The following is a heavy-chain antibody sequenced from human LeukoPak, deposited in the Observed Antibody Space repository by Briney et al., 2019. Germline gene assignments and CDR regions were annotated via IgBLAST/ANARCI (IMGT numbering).Heavy chain of an antibody. Sequence: PSETLSLTCTVSGDSISSYYWSWLRQPPGKGLEGIGYISYSGSTNFNPSLKSRVTISVDTSKNQFSLKLSSVTAADTAVYYCAREGTAGTNLNWFDPWGQGTLVTVSS. CDR2: ISYSGST. D-gene: IGHD1-1*01. J-gene: IGHJ5*02. CDR1: GDSISSYY. CDR3: AREGTAGTNLNWFDP. V-gene: IGHV4-59*01.